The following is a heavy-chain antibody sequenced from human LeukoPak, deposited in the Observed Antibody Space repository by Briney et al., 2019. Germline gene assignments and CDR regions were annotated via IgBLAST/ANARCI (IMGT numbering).Heavy chain of an antibody. J-gene: IGHJ6*04. V-gene: IGHV1-46*03. CDR2: INPSGGST. CDR3: ARDHTKGPMADV. D-gene: IGHD3-10*01. CDR1: GYTFTSYY. Sequence: ASVKVSCKVSGYTFTSYYMHWVQQAPGQGLEWMGIINPSGGSTSYAQKFQGRVTMTRDTSTSTVYMELSSLRSEDTAVYYCARDHTKGPMADVWGKGTTVTVSS.